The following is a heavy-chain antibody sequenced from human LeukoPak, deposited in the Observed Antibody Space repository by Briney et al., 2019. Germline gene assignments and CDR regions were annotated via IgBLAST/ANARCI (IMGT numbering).Heavy chain of an antibody. J-gene: IGHJ6*03. D-gene: IGHD1-26*01. CDR1: GYTFTSYY. CDR2: INPSGGST. Sequence: ASVKVSRKASGYTFTSYYMHWVRQAPGQGLEWMGIINPSGGSTSYAQKFQGRVTMTRDMSTSTVYMELSSLRSEDTAVYYCARDRTRVGGYYYYYMDVWGKGTTVTVSS. CDR3: ARDRTRVGGYYYYYMDV. V-gene: IGHV1-46*01.